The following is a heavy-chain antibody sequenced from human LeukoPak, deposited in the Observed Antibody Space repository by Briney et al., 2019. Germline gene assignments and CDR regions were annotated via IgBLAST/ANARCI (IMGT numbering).Heavy chain of an antibody. CDR3: ARDLTGYSSGWYIKYYFDY. CDR2: INPNSGGT. J-gene: IGHJ4*02. CDR1: GYTFTTYY. V-gene: IGHV1-2*02. D-gene: IGHD6-19*01. Sequence: ASVKVSCKASGYTFTTYYMHWVRQAPGQGLEWMGWINPNSGGTNFAQKFQGRVTLTRDTSISTAYMELTRLKPDDTAVYYCARDLTGYSSGWYIKYYFDYWGQGTLVTVSS.